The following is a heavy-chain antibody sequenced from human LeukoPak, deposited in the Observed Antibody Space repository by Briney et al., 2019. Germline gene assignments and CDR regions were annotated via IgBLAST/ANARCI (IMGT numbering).Heavy chain of an antibody. D-gene: IGHD3-3*01. CDR3: ARELFGAAV. CDR1: GGSISSYY. J-gene: IGHJ3*01. CDR2: IYYSGST. Sequence: SETLSLTCTVSGGSISSYYWSWIRQPPGKGLEWIGYIYYSGSTNYNPPHKRRGTITVGTSKNRFVLKESTVTAAETAALYCARELFGAAVWGQGTMVTVSS. V-gene: IGHV4-59*01.